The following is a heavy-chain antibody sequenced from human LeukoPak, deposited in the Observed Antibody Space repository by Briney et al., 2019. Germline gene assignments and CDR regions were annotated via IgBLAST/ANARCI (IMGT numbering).Heavy chain of an antibody. D-gene: IGHD6-19*01. J-gene: IGHJ4*02. Sequence: SETLSLTCAVYGGSFSGYYWSWIRQPPGKGLKWIGEINHSGSANYNPSLKSRVTISVDTSKNQFSLKLSSVTAADTAVYYCATYSSGWSYFDYWGQGTLVTVSS. CDR3: ATYSSGWSYFDY. V-gene: IGHV4-34*01. CDR1: GGSFSGYY. CDR2: INHSGSA.